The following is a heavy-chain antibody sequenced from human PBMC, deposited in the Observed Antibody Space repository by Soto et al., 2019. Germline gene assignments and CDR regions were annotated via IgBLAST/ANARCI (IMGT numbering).Heavy chain of an antibody. CDR3: AKDQRGGSSHDY. Sequence: EVQLLESGGGLVQPGGSLRLSCAASGFTFSSYAMSWVRQAPGKGLEWVSAISGSGGSTYYADSVKGRFTISRDNSNDTLYRQMTSLRAEDTAVYYCAKDQRGGSSHDYWGQGTLVTVSS. CDR1: GFTFSSYA. V-gene: IGHV3-23*01. D-gene: IGHD1-26*01. J-gene: IGHJ4*02. CDR2: ISGSGGST.